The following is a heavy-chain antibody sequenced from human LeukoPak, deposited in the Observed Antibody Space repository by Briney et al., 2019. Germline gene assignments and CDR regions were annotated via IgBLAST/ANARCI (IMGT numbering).Heavy chain of an antibody. CDR2: ISYDGSNK. CDR1: GFTFSSYG. D-gene: IGHD5-24*01. V-gene: IGHV3-30*19. J-gene: IGHJ4*02. Sequence: GRSLRLSCAASGFTFSSYGMHWVRKAPGKGLEWVAVISYDGSNKYYADSVKGRFTISRDNSKNTLYLQMNSLRAEDTAVYYCARDLEMATTYAFDYWGQGTLVTVSS. CDR3: ARDLEMATTYAFDY.